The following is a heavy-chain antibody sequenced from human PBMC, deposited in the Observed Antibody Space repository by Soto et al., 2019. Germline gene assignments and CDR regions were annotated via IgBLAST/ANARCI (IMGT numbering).Heavy chain of an antibody. CDR3: ARDLWGYCGTDCYPLDV. CDR1: GGSISGYY. J-gene: IGHJ6*02. D-gene: IGHD2-21*02. V-gene: IGHV4-59*01. CDR2: MYNTGST. Sequence: SETLYLTCTVSGGSISGYYWSWIRQPPGKGLEWIWYMYNTGSTVYNPSFKSRVTISVDTSKNQFSLKLNSVTAADTAVYYCARDLWGYCGTDCYPLDVWGQGTTVTVS.